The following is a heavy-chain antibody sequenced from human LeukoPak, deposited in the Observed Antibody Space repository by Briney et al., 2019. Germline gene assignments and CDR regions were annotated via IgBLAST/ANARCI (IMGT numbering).Heavy chain of an antibody. V-gene: IGHV3-48*02. CDR1: GFTFSGYS. CDR3: ARILGYTQDY. Sequence: PGGSLRLSCEASGFTFSGYSMNWVRQAPGKGLEWVSYILTSGSDMNYADSVKGRFTISRDNAKNSLYLQMNSLRDEDTAMYYCARILGYTQDYWGQGTLVTVSS. CDR2: ILTSGSDM. J-gene: IGHJ4*02. D-gene: IGHD5-18*01.